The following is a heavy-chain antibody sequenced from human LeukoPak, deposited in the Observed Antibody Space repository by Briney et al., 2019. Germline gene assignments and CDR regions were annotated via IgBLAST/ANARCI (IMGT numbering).Heavy chain of an antibody. CDR2: IKQDGSEK. CDR1: GFTFSSYW. V-gene: IGHV3-7*01. Sequence: PGGSLRLSFAASGFTFSSYWMSWVRQAPGKGLEWVANIKQDGSEKYYVDSVKGRFTISRDNAKNSLYLQMNSLRAEDTAVYYCARARILVVNYDSSVYYYYMDVWGKGTTVTVSS. D-gene: IGHD2-2*01. J-gene: IGHJ6*03. CDR3: ARARILVVNYDSSVYYYYMDV.